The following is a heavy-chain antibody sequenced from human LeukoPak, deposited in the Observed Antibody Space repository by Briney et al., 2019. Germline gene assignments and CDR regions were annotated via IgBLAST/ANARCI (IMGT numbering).Heavy chain of an antibody. CDR2: ISSSSSYT. CDR1: GFTFSDYY. D-gene: IGHD5-12*01. J-gene: IGHJ4*02. Sequence: GGSLRLSCAASGFTFSDYYMSWIRQAPGKGLEWVSYISSSSSYTNYADSVKGRFTISRDNAKSSLYLQMNSLRAEDTAVYYCARAGYSGYDFDYWGQGTLVTVSS. V-gene: IGHV3-11*05. CDR3: ARAGYSGYDFDY.